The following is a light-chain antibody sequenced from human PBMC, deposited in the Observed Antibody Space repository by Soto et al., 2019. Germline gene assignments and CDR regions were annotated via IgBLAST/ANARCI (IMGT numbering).Light chain of an antibody. CDR3: MQSTQLRT. CDR1: QSLLHSDGNTY. CDR2: QIS. Sequence: DIVLTQTPLSSPVTLGQPASISCRSSQSLLHSDGNTYLSWLQQRPGQPPRLLIYQISKRFSGVTDRFSGSGAGTDFTLKISRVESEDVGIYYCMQSTQLRTFGQGTKVDIK. J-gene: IGKJ1*01. V-gene: IGKV2-24*01.